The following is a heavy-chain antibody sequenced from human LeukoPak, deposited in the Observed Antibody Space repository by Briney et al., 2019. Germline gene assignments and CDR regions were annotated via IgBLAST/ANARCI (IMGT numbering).Heavy chain of an antibody. J-gene: IGHJ4*02. CDR1: GGSFSGYY. Sequence: SETLSLTCAVYGGSFSGYYWSGIRQPPGKGLEWIGEINHSGSTNYNPSLKSRVSISVDTSKNQFSLKLSSVTAADTAVCYCARGSYDSSGYYFFDYWGQGTLVTVSS. V-gene: IGHV4-34*01. CDR3: ARGSYDSSGYYFFDY. CDR2: INHSGST. D-gene: IGHD3-22*01.